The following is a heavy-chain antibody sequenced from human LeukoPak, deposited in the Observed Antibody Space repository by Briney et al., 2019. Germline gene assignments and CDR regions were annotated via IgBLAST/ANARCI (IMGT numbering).Heavy chain of an antibody. CDR1: GFTFDDYG. D-gene: IGHD3-22*01. CDR2: INWNGGST. J-gene: IGHJ6*03. V-gene: IGHV3-20*04. CDR3: AREDHYYDSSDDYYMDV. Sequence: GGSLRLSCAASGFTFDDYGMSWVRQAPGKGLEWVSGINWNGGSTSYADSVKGRFTISRDNAKNSLYLQMNSLRAEDTALYYCAREDHYYDSSDDYYMDVWGKGTTVTVSS.